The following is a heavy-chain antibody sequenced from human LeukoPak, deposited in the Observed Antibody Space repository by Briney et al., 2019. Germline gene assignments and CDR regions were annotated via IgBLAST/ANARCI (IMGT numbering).Heavy chain of an antibody. V-gene: IGHV4-59*01. CDR1: GGSIRSYY. Sequence: SETLSLTXTVSGGSIRSYYWSWIRQPPGKGLEWIGYIYYSGSTNYNPSLKSRVTISVDTSKNQFSLKLSSVTAADTAVYYCARGEGNYFDYWGQGTLVTVSS. CDR3: ARGEGNYFDY. J-gene: IGHJ4*02. CDR2: IYYSGST.